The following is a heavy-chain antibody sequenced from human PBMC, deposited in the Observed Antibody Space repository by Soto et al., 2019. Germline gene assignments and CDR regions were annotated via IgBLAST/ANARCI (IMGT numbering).Heavy chain of an antibody. CDR1: GYIFTSYW. CDR2: IYPGDSDT. Sequence: GESLKISCKGSGYIFTSYWIGWVRQMPGKGLEWMGIIYPGDSDTRYSPSFQGQGTFSADKSISTACLQWSSLKASDSAMYYCARQFRGGSCFDDWGHGTLVTVSS. CDR3: ARQFRGGSCFDD. D-gene: IGHD1-26*01. V-gene: IGHV5-51*01. J-gene: IGHJ4*01.